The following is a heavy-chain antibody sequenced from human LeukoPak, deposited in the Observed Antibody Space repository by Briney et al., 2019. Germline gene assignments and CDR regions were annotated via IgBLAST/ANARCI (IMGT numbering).Heavy chain of an antibody. CDR3: AKEGYYYDSSGYNYYYGMDV. Sequence: GRSLRLSCAASGFTFSSYGMHWVRQAPGKGLEWVAVISYDASNKYYADSVKGRFTISRDNSKNTLYLQMNSLRAEDTAVYYCAKEGYYYDSSGYNYYYGMDVWGQGTTVTVSS. J-gene: IGHJ6*02. CDR2: ISYDASNK. V-gene: IGHV3-30*18. D-gene: IGHD3-22*01. CDR1: GFTFSSYG.